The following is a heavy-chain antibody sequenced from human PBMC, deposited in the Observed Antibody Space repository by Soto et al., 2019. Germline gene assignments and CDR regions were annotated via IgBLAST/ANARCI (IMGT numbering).Heavy chain of an antibody. Sequence: GSSVKVSCKAPGGTFSSYAISWVRQAPGQGLEWMGWISAYNGNTNYAQKLQGRVTMTTDTSTSTAYMELRSLRSDDTAVYYCARDDDYILHYWGQGTLVTVSS. V-gene: IGHV1-18*01. CDR1: GGTFSSYA. J-gene: IGHJ4*02. CDR3: ARDDDYILHY. CDR2: ISAYNGNT. D-gene: IGHD4-4*01.